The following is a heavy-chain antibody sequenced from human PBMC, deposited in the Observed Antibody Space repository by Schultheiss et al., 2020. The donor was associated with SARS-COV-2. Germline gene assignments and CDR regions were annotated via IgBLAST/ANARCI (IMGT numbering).Heavy chain of an antibody. Sequence: SETLSLTCTVSGGSISSGGYYWSWIRQHPGKGLEWIGYIYYSGSTYYNPSLKSRVTISVDTSKNQFSLKLSSVTAADTAVYYCARDLWGSSWPSYFDYWGQGTLVTVSS. CDR1: GGSISSGGYY. CDR3: ARDLWGSSWPSYFDY. CDR2: IYYSGST. V-gene: IGHV4-31*03. D-gene: IGHD6-13*01. J-gene: IGHJ4*02.